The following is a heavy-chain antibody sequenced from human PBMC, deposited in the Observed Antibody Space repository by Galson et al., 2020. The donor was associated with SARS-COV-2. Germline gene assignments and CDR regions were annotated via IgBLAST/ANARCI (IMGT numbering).Heavy chain of an antibody. CDR3: ASRKGYYFVY. V-gene: IGHV4-39*07. CDR2: IYYTGST. CDR1: GDSISNNLYY. J-gene: IGHJ4*02. Sequence: SETLSLTCTVSGDSISNNLYYWGWIRQPPGKGLEWIGNIYYTGSTYHNPSLKSRLTLSVDASKSQFSLRLSSVTAAGSAVYYCASRKGYYFVYWGPGTLVTVAS.